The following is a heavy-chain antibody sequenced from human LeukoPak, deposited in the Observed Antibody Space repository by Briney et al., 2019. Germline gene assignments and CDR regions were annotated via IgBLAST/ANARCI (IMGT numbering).Heavy chain of an antibody. CDR2: VNGGNGNT. D-gene: IGHD3-9*01. CDR3: ARDGIDILTGPLNS. CDR1: GYTFASNS. Sequence: ASVKVSCKASGYTFASNSMHWVRQAPGQRLEWMGWVNGGNGNTKYSQNFQGRVTITRDTSASTAYMELSSLRSEDTAVYYCARDGIDILTGPLNSWGQGTLVTVSS. V-gene: IGHV1-3*01. J-gene: IGHJ4*02.